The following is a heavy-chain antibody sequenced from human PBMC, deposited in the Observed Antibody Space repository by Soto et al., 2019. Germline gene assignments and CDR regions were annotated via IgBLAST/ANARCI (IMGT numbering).Heavy chain of an antibody. CDR1: GFTFSSYA. D-gene: IGHD2-15*01. CDR3: ARAGSGGSQGPYYYYGMDV. V-gene: IGHV3-30-3*01. J-gene: IGHJ6*02. Sequence: GGSLRLSCAASGFTFSSYAMHWVRQAPGKGLEWVAVISYDGSNKYYADSVEGRFTISRDNSKNTLYLQMNSLRAEDTAVYYCARAGSGGSQGPYYYYGMDVWGQGTTVTVSS. CDR2: ISYDGSNK.